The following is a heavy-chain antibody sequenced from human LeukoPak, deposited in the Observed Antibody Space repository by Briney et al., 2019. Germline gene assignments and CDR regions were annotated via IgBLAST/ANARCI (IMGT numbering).Heavy chain of an antibody. D-gene: IGHD3-10*01. J-gene: IGHJ4*02. CDR1: GFTFSSYA. CDR2: VSSSGGDT. V-gene: IGHV3-23*01. Sequence: GGSLRLSCAASGFTFSSYAMSWVRQAPGRGLEWVSAVSSSGGDTYYADSVKGRFTISRDNSKNTLYLQMNSLRAEDTAVYYCAKGSGSYKGIDYWGQGTLVTVSS. CDR3: AKGSGSYKGIDY.